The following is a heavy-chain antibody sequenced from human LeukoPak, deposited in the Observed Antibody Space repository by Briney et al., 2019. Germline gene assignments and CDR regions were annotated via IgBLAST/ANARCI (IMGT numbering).Heavy chain of an antibody. CDR3: ARIQKWSFDY. CDR1: GGPIGIDH. D-gene: IGHD5-18*01. CDR2: IYYSGST. V-gene: IGHV4-59*01. Sequence: SETLSLTCTVSGGPIGIDHWSWIRQPPGKGLVWIGYIYYSGSTNYNSSLESRVTISVDRFKNQFPLKRTSVRAADTAVYYCARIQKWSFDYWGPGALVTVSS. J-gene: IGHJ4*02.